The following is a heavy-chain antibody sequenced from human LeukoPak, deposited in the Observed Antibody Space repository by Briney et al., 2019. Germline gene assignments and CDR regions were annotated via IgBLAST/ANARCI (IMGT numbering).Heavy chain of an antibody. Sequence: SETLSLTCTVPGGSINTDLYNWAWLRQAPGKGLVGFGCISSTGVPSYNPSPTRRVTMSADTSKSQFSLKLHSVTAADTAVYFCAIQPDVRAAYSPNFDSWGQGTLVTVSS. CDR1: GGSINTDLYN. D-gene: IGHD5-24*01. CDR2: ISSTGVP. CDR3: AIQPDVRAAYSPNFDS. J-gene: IGHJ4*02. V-gene: IGHV4-39*01.